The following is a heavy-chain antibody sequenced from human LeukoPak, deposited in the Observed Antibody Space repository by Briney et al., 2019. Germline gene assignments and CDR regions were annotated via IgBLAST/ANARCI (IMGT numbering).Heavy chain of an antibody. V-gene: IGHV4-4*07. D-gene: IGHD5-12*01. CDR3: ASSQWLASYYGYGMDV. CDR2: IYTSGST. CDR1: GGSISSYY. J-gene: IGHJ6*02. Sequence: SETLSLTCTVSGGSISSYYWSWIRQPPGKGLERIGRIYTSGSTNYNPSLKSRVTMSVDTSKNQSSLKLSSVTAPDTAVYYCASSQWLASYYGYGMDVWGQGTTVTVSS.